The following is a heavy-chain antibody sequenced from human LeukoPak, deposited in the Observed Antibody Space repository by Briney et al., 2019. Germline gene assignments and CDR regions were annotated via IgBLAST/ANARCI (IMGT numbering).Heavy chain of an antibody. CDR1: GGSISSYY. Sequence: SETLSLTCTVSGGSISSYYWSWIRQPPGKGLEWIWYIYYSGSTNYNPSLKSRVTISVDTSKNQFSLKLSSVTAADTAVYYCARGEDYCSSTSCYKGWFDPWGQGTLVTVSS. D-gene: IGHD2-2*02. CDR3: ARGEDYCSSTSCYKGWFDP. CDR2: IYYSGST. J-gene: IGHJ5*02. V-gene: IGHV4-59*01.